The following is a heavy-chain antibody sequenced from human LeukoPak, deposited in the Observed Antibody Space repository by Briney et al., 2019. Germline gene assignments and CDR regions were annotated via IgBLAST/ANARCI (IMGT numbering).Heavy chain of an antibody. CDR3: VREDGYCSGGNCYSYFDS. Sequence: GGSLRLSCAASGFTFSHFWMSWVRQAPGKGLEWVAYIKKTGSETYYVDSVKGRFTITRDNTRNSLFLQMYSLRAEDAAVYFCVREDGYCSGGNCYSYFDSWGQGTLVTVSS. CDR1: GFTFSHFW. CDR2: IKKTGSET. V-gene: IGHV3-7*01. D-gene: IGHD2-15*01. J-gene: IGHJ4*02.